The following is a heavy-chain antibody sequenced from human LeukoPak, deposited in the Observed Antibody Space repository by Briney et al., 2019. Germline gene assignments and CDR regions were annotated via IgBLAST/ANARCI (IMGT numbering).Heavy chain of an antibody. J-gene: IGHJ4*02. D-gene: IGHD3-9*01. CDR1: GFTFSNAW. CDR3: TTAGGDILTGYYW. CDR2: IKSKTDGGTT. Sequence: GGSLRLSCAASGFTFSNAWMSWVRQAPGKGLEWVGRIKSKTDGGTTDYAAPVKGRFTISRDDSKNTLYLQMNSPKTEDTAVYYCTTAGGDILTGYYWGGQGTLVTVSS. V-gene: IGHV3-15*01.